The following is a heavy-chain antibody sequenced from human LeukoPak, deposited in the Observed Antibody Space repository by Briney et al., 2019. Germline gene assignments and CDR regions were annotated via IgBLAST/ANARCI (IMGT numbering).Heavy chain of an antibody. J-gene: IGHJ4*02. CDR1: GGSISSYC. D-gene: IGHD1-26*01. CDR2: IYNTGRT. CDR3: ARQGELAIDY. V-gene: IGHV4-59*08. Sequence: PSETLSLTCTVSGGSISSYCWSWIRQSPGKGLEWIGFIYNTGRTNYNPSLQSRVTMSIDTSKNQFSLKLSSVTAADTAVYYCARQGELAIDYWGQGTLVTVSS.